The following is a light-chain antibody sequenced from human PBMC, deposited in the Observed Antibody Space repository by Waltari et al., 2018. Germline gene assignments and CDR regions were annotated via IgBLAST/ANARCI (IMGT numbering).Light chain of an antibody. Sequence: DFVMTQSPDSLSVSLGERAPINCRSSQSVLSNNQNYLAWYQQKPGQPPKLLIYWASTRASGVPDRFGGSGSGTDFTLTISSLQAEDVAVYYCQQHHSAPLTFGGGTKVGI. CDR3: QQHHSAPLT. V-gene: IGKV4-1*01. CDR2: WAS. J-gene: IGKJ4*01. CDR1: QSVLSNNQNY.